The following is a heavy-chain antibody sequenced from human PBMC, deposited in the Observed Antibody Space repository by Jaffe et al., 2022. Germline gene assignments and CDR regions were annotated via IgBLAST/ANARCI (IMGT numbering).Heavy chain of an antibody. V-gene: IGHV4-4*02. CDR1: GGSISSSNW. Sequence: QVQLQESGPGLVKPSGTLSLTCAVSGGSISSSNWWSWIRQPPGKGLEWIGEIYHSGSTNYNPSLKSRVTISVDKSKNQFSLKLSSVTAADTAVYYCARNLFGLTGLLTFDYWGQGTLVTVSS. J-gene: IGHJ4*02. D-gene: IGHD3-9*01. CDR2: IYHSGST. CDR3: ARNLFGLTGLLTFDY.